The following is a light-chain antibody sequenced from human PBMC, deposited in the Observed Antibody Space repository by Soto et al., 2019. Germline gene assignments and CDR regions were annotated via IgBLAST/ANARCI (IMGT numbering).Light chain of an antibody. CDR3: QQYDKWPPKT. Sequence: EIVMTQSPATLSVSPGERATLSCRASQSVSNNLAWYQKKPGQAPRLLIYGASTRATGIPARFSGSGSGTEFTLTISSLQSEDLAVYYCQQYDKWPPKTFGQGTKVEVK. CDR2: GAS. V-gene: IGKV3-15*01. J-gene: IGKJ1*01. CDR1: QSVSNN.